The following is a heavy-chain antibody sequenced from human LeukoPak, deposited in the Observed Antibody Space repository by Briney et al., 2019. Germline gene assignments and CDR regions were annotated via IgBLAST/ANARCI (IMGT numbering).Heavy chain of an antibody. CDR1: GFTFSSYG. CDR2: IWYDGSNK. CDR3: ARVPYYGSGSYYKGYGMDV. J-gene: IGHJ6*02. D-gene: IGHD3-10*01. Sequence: GGALRLSCAASGFTFSSYGMHWVRQAPGKGLEGVAVIWYDGSNKYYADSVKGRFIISRDNSKNTLYLQMNSLRAEDTAVYYCARVPYYGSGSYYKGYGMDVWGQGTTVTVSS. V-gene: IGHV3-33*01.